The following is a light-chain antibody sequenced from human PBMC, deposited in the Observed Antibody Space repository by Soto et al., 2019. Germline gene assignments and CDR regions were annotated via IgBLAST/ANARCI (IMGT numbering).Light chain of an antibody. CDR1: QDIRND. CDR2: VAS. V-gene: IGKV1-6*01. CDR3: LQDYNYPLT. Sequence: AIPMTQSPSSLSASVGDRVTITCRASQDIRNDLGWYQQKPGKAPKRLMYVASSLHSGVPSRFSGSGSGTDFTLTISSLQPEDFATYYCLQDYNYPLTFGGGTKVEIK. J-gene: IGKJ4*01.